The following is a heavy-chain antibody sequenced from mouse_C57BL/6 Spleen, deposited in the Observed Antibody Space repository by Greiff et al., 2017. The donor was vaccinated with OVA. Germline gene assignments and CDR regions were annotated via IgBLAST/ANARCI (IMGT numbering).Heavy chain of an antibody. CDR1: GFTFSDYG. J-gene: IGHJ1*03. CDR2: ISSGSSTI. CDR3: ARPGTTAYFDV. V-gene: IGHV5-17*01. D-gene: IGHD1-2*01. Sequence: EVKLMESGGGLVKPGGSLKLSCAASGFTFSDYGMHWVRQAPEKGLEWVAYISSGSSTIYYADTVKGRFTISRDNAKNTLFLQMTSLRSEDTAMYYCARPGTTAYFDVWGTGTTVTVSS.